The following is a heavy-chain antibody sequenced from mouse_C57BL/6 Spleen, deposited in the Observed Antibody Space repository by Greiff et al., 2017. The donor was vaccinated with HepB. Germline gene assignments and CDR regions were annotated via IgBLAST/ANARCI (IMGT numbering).Heavy chain of an antibody. Sequence: QVQLKQSGAELVKPGASVKISCKASGYAFSSYWMNWVKQRPGKGLEWIGQIYPGDGDTNYNGKFKGKATLTADKSSSTAYMQLSSLTSEDSAVYVCAREGYYGSSYSFDYWGQGTTLTVSS. CDR1: GYAFSSYW. CDR3: AREGYYGSSYSFDY. CDR2: IYPGDGDT. J-gene: IGHJ2*01. D-gene: IGHD1-1*01. V-gene: IGHV1-80*01.